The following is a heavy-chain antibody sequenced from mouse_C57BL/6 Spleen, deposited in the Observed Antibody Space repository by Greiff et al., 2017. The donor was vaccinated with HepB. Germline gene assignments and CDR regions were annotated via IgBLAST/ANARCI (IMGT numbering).Heavy chain of an antibody. CDR3: ARPYYGNSFDY. V-gene: IGHV5-9*01. CDR2: ISGGGGNT. Sequence: VKLVESGGGLVKPGGSLKLSCAASGFTFSSYTMSWVRQTPEKRLEWVATISGGGGNTYYPDSVKGRFTISRDNAKNTLYLQMSSLRSEDTALYYCARPYYGNSFDYWGQGTTLTVSS. CDR1: GFTFSSYT. J-gene: IGHJ2*01. D-gene: IGHD2-10*01.